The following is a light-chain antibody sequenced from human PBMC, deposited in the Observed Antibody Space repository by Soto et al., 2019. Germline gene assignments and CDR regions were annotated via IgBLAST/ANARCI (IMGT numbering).Light chain of an antibody. V-gene: IGKV1-12*01. Sequence: DIERSKLPSPVCESVGDRVTISCRYSGDISTWLAWYQQKPGKAPKLLIYAASRLQRGVPSRSSGSRSGTDFTLTISSLHLQDVATYYCQHADSFPLITFGQGTRLEIK. CDR1: GDISTW. CDR3: QHADSFPLIT. CDR2: AAS. J-gene: IGKJ5*01.